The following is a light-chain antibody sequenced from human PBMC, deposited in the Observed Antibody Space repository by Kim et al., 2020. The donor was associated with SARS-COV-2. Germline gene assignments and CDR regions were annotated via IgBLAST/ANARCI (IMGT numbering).Light chain of an antibody. CDR2: EAS. CDR1: QTINTY. CDR3: QQSEEISYT. J-gene: IGKJ2*01. V-gene: IGKV1-39*01. Sequence: DIQMTQSPSSLSASIGDRVTITCRASQTINTYLHWYQQKPGKAPNLVIYEASNLQSGVPSRFSGSGSGTDFTLTINSLQPEDSATYASQQSEEISYTFGQGAKLEI.